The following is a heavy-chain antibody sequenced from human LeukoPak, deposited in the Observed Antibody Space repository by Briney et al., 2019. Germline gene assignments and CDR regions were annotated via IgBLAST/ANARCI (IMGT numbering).Heavy chain of an antibody. CDR3: ARALTMIVVVMGY. Sequence: GGSLRLSCAASGFTFNGYAMSWVRQAPGEGLEWVSAISPSASDTYYADSVKGRFTISRGNPKNTLYLQMNSLRTEDTAVYYCARALTMIVVVMGYWGQGTLVTVSS. D-gene: IGHD3-22*01. V-gene: IGHV3-23*01. J-gene: IGHJ4*02. CDR1: GFTFNGYA. CDR2: ISPSASDT.